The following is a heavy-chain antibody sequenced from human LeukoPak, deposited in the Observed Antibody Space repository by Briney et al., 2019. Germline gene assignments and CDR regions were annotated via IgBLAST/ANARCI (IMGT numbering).Heavy chain of an antibody. CDR1: GYTFTSCD. J-gene: IGHJ4*02. V-gene: IGHV1-8*01. Sequence: ASVKVSCKASGYTFTSCDINWVRQATGQGLEWMGWMNPNSGNTGYAQKFQGRVTMTRNTSISTAYMELSSLRSEDTAVYYCARSLAVAVPLGYWGQGTLVTVSS. CDR2: MNPNSGNT. D-gene: IGHD6-19*01. CDR3: ARSLAVAVPLGY.